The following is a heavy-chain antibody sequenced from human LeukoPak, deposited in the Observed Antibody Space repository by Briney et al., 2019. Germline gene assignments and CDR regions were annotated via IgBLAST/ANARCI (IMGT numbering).Heavy chain of an antibody. V-gene: IGHV4-61*02. CDR3: ARDFRSGSREDWFEP. Sequence: PSETLSLTCTVSGGSISSGSYYWSWIRQPAGKGLEWIGRIYNTGRTNYNPSLKSRVTMSLDTSKNQFSLKVSSVTAANTAMYYCARDFRSGSREDWFEPWGQGALVIVSS. CDR2: IYNTGRT. J-gene: IGHJ5*02. D-gene: IGHD1-26*01. CDR1: GGSISSGSYY.